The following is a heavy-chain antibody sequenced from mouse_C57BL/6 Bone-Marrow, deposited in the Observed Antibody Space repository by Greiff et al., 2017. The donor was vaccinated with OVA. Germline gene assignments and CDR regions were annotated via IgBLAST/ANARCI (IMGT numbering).Heavy chain of an antibody. J-gene: IGHJ1*03. CDR3: TVYGPRGYFDV. D-gene: IGHD1-2*01. Sequence: VQLKESGAELVRPGASVKLSCTASGFNIKDDYMHWVKQRPEQGLEWIGWIDPENGDTEYASKFQGKATITADTSSNTAYLQLSSLTSEDTAVYYCTVYGPRGYFDVWGTGTTGTVSS. CDR1: GFNIKDDY. CDR2: IDPENGDT. V-gene: IGHV14-4*01.